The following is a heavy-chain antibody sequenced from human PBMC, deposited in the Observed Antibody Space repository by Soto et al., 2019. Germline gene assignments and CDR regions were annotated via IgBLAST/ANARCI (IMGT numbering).Heavy chain of an antibody. Sequence: SLRLSCAASGFTVSSNYMSWVRQAPGKGLEWVSVIYSGGSTYYADSVKGRFTISRDNSKNTLYLQMNSLRAEDTAVYYCASGDYEPILDYWGQGTLVTVSS. CDR1: GFTVSSNY. CDR2: IYSGGST. CDR3: ASGDYEPILDY. V-gene: IGHV3-66*01. J-gene: IGHJ4*02. D-gene: IGHD4-17*01.